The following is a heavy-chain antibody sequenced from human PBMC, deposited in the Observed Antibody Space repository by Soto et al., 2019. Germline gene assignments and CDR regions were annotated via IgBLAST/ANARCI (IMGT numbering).Heavy chain of an antibody. D-gene: IGHD6-13*01. J-gene: IGHJ4*02. V-gene: IGHV3-7*01. Sequence: PGGSLRLSCAASGFTFSSYWMSWFRQAPGKGLEWVANIKQDGSEKYYVDSVKGRFTISRDNAKNSLYPQMNSLRAEDTAVYYCARDWLSSSWPYYFDYWGQGTLVTVSS. CDR2: IKQDGSEK. CDR3: ARDWLSSSWPYYFDY. CDR1: GFTFSSYW.